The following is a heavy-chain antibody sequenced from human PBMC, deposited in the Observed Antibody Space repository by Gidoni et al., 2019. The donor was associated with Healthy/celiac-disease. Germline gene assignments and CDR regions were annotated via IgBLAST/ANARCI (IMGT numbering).Heavy chain of an antibody. V-gene: IGHV4-34*01. CDR3: ARGAGTIGRYFQH. Sequence: QVQLQQWGAGLLKPSETLSLTCAVYGGSFSGYYWSWIRQPPGKGLEWIGEINHSGSTNYNPSLKSRVTISVDTSKNQFSLKLSSVTAADTAVYYCARGAGTIGRYFQHWGQGTLVTVSS. D-gene: IGHD6-19*01. CDR2: INHSGST. J-gene: IGHJ1*01. CDR1: GGSFSGYY.